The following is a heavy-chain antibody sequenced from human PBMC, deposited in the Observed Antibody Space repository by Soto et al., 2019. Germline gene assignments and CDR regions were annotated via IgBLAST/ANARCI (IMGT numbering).Heavy chain of an antibody. D-gene: IGHD3-10*01. CDR3: ARAYGSGSYPSFYYGMDV. Sequence: PGKGLEWIGYIYYSGSTNYNPSLKSRVTISVDTSKNQFSLKLSSVTAADTAVYYCARAYGSGSYPSFYYGMDVWGQGTTVTVSS. J-gene: IGHJ6*02. V-gene: IGHV4-59*01. CDR2: IYYSGST.